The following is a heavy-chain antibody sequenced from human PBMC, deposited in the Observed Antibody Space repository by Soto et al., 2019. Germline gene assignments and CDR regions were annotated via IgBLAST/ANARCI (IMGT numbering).Heavy chain of an antibody. J-gene: IGHJ4*02. CDR1: GGSITSGDYY. D-gene: IGHD4-17*01. Sequence: QVQLQESGPGLVKPSQTLSLTCTVSGGSITSGDYYWSWIRQPPGKGLEWVGYNYYGGSTYYNPSLESRITISLDTAKNQFSLELTSVTAADTAVYHCASGSTVINTLDFWGQGTLVTVSS. CDR2: NYYGGST. CDR3: ASGSTVINTLDF. V-gene: IGHV4-30-4*01.